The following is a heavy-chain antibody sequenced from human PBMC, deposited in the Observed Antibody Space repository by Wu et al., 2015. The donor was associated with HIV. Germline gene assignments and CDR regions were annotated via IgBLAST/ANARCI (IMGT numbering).Heavy chain of an antibody. CDR1: GYNFNGFG. J-gene: IGHJ4*02. V-gene: IGHV1-18*01. Sequence: QVQLVQSGAEVKEPGDSVKVSCKASGYNFNGFGIIWVRQAPGQGLEWMGWISAYNGNTKHAQKVQGRVTMTIDTSTNTAYMELRSLRSDDTAVYYCARGTDLQAGRGSSSWYKSEGAYYFDYVGPGNAGHRLL. CDR2: ISAYNGNT. D-gene: IGHD6-13*01. CDR3: ARGTDLQAGRGSSSWYKSEGAYYFDY.